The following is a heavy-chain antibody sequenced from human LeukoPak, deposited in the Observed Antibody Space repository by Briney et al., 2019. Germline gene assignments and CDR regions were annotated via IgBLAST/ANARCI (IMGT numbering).Heavy chain of an antibody. V-gene: IGHV4-59*08. CDR1: GGSISSHY. Sequence: PSETLSLTCTVSGGSISSHYGSWIRQPPGKGLEWIGYIYYSGSTNYNPSLKSRVTISVDTSKNQFSLKLSSVTAADTAIYYCARQSNSFSLGYYYYYYMDVWGKGTTVTVSS. D-gene: IGHD4-23*01. J-gene: IGHJ6*03. CDR2: IYYSGST. CDR3: ARQSNSFSLGYYYYYYMDV.